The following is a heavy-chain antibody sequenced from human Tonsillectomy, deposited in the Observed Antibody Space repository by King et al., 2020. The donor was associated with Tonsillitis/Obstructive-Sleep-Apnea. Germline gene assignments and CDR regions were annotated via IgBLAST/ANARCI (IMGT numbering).Heavy chain of an antibody. V-gene: IGHV1-69*01. CDR3: ARGVDYYGSGSYSFDY. CDR2: IIPIFGTA. CDR1: GGTFSSYA. Sequence: QLVQSGAEVKKPGSSVKVSCKASGGTFSSYAISWVRQAPGQGLEWMGGIIPIFGTANYAQKFQGRVTITADESTSTAYMGLSSLRSVDTAVYYCARGVDYYGSGSYSFDYWGQGTLVTVSS. J-gene: IGHJ4*02. D-gene: IGHD3-10*01.